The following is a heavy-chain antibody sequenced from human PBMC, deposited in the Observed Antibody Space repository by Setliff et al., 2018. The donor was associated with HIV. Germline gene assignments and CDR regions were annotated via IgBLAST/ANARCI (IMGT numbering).Heavy chain of an antibody. Sequence: PSETLSLTCAVSGYSIRDNFFWGWVRQPPGKGLEWIGSIFYTGTNFYNPSLKSRVTISLDTSTNRFSLKLNSVTAADTAIYYCARGPPFAYWGQGLLVTVSS. V-gene: IGHV4-38-2*01. CDR3: ARGPPFAY. CDR2: IFYTGTN. CDR1: GYSIRDNFF. J-gene: IGHJ4*02.